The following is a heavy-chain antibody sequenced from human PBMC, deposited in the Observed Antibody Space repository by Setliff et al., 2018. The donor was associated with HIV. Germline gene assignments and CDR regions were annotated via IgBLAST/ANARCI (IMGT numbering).Heavy chain of an antibody. CDR2: IYTSGST. V-gene: IGHV4-4*09. CDR1: GGSISSYY. CDR3: ATGESRVYSYGPRNY. Sequence: SETLSLTCTVSGGSISSYYWSWIRQPPGKGLEWIGYIYTSGSTNYNPSLKSRVTISVDTAYMELRSLESEDTGMYYCATGESRVYSYGPRNYWGQGTLVTVSS. D-gene: IGHD3-10*01. J-gene: IGHJ4*02.